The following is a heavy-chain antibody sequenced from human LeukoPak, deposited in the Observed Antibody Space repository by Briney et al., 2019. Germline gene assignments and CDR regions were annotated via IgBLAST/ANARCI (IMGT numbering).Heavy chain of an antibody. J-gene: IGHJ5*02. CDR3: ARDEDWFHP. Sequence: SGTLSLTCAVSGVSISSYNWSWIRQPPGKGLEWIWRIYTSGSTNYNPSPKSRVTMSVHTSKNQFALKLTSVTAADTAVYYCARDEDWFHPWGQGTLVTVSS. CDR1: GVSISSYN. V-gene: IGHV4-4*07. CDR2: IYTSGST.